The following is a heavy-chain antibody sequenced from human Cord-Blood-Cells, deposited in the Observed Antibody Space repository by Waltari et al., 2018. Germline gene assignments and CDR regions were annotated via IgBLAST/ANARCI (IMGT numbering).Heavy chain of an antibody. D-gene: IGHD6-13*01. V-gene: IGHV3-66*01. CDR2: IYSGGST. CDR1: GFTVSSTY. J-gene: IGHJ3*02. CDR3: ARDSSWDAFDI. Sequence: EVQLVESGGGLVQPGGSLRLSCAASGFTVSSTYMSWVRQAPGKGLEWVSVIYSGGSTYYADSVKGRFTISRDNSKNTLYLQMNSLRAEDTAVYYCARDSSWDAFDIWGQGTMVTVSS.